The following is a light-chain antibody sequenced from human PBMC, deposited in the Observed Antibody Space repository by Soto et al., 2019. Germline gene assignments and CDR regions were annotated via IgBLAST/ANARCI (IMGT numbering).Light chain of an antibody. J-gene: IGKJ3*01. Sequence: DLQMTQSPSSLSASVGDRVTITCRASQVISNSFAWVQQKPGKAPKSLIYDTYNLQSGVPSRFSGSGSGTDFTLTINSLQPEDSATYYCQQYKSYPYTFGPGTTVDIK. CDR2: DTY. CDR1: QVISNS. V-gene: IGKV1-16*01. CDR3: QQYKSYPYT.